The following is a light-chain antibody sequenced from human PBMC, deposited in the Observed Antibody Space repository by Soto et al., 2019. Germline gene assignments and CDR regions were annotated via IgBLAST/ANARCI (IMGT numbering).Light chain of an antibody. CDR3: HQRSNWPLT. CDR1: QSVNNY. CDR2: DAS. J-gene: IGKJ4*01. Sequence: EIVLTQSPATLSLSPGERATLSCRASQSVNNYLAWYQQKPGQAPRLLIYDASSRATDIPARFSGSGSGTDFTLTISSLEPEDFTTYYCHQRSNWPLTFGGGTKVEIK. V-gene: IGKV3-11*01.